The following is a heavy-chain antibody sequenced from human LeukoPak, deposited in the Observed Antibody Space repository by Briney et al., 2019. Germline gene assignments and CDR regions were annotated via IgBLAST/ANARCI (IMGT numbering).Heavy chain of an antibody. CDR2: ISAYNGNT. CDR3: ARDITPYYFDY. CDR1: GYTFTSYG. Sequence: ASVKVSCKASGYTFTSYGIRWVRQAPGQGLEWMGWISAYNGNTNYARKLQGRVTMTTDTSTSTAYMELRSLRSDDTAVYYCARDITPYYFDYWGQGTLVTVSS. J-gene: IGHJ4*02. V-gene: IGHV1-18*01.